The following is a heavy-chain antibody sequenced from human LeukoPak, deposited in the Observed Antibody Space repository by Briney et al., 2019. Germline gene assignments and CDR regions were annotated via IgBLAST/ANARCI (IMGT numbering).Heavy chain of an antibody. CDR3: ASSYYYDSSGYYPMPLYYYGMDV. Sequence: PSETLSLTCTVSGGSISSGDYYWSWIRQPPGKGLEWIGYIYYSGSTYYNPSLKSRVTISVDTSKNQFSLKLSSVTAADTAVYYCASSYYYDSSGYYPMPLYYYGMDVWGQGTTVTVSS. D-gene: IGHD3-22*01. CDR2: IYYSGST. CDR1: GGSISSGDYY. J-gene: IGHJ6*02. V-gene: IGHV4-30-4*01.